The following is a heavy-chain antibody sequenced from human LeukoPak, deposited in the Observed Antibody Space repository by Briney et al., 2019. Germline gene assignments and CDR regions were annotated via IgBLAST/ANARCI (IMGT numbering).Heavy chain of an antibody. CDR1: GFTFNSYS. CDR3: VRDGATRLEFDY. J-gene: IGHJ4*02. Sequence: GGSLRLSCAASGFTFNSYSMNWVRQAPGKGLEWVSSISAGSTYIHYADSVKGRFTISRDNARNSLFMQMNSLRAEDTAVYYCVRDGATRLEFDYWGQGTLVTVSA. D-gene: IGHD4/OR15-4a*01. CDR2: ISAGSTYI. V-gene: IGHV3-21*01.